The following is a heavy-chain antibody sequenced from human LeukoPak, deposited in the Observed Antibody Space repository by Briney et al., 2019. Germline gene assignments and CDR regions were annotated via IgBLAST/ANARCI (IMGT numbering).Heavy chain of an antibody. J-gene: IGHJ4*02. V-gene: IGHV3-74*01. Sequence: GGSLRLSCAASGFTFNNYFMHWVRQAPGKGLVWVSRITSDGSGTNYADSVKGRFTFSRDNAKNTLYLQMNSLRVEDTAVYYCVNLGYCTTSSCQPWGQGTLVTVSS. CDR1: GFTFNNYF. CDR2: ITSDGSGT. CDR3: VNLGYCTTSSCQP. D-gene: IGHD2-2*01.